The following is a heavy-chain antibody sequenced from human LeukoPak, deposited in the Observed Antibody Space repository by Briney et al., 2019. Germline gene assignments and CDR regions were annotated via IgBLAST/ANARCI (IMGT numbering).Heavy chain of an antibody. CDR3: ASARIVGAPSAFDI. D-gene: IGHD1-26*01. CDR2: ISSSGGST. J-gene: IGHJ3*02. Sequence: GGSLRLSCAASGFTFSSSAMTWVRQAPGKGLEWVSVISSSGGSTYYADSVKGRFTISRDNSKNTLYLQMNSLRAEDAAVYYCASARIVGAPSAFDIWGQGTMVTVSS. CDR1: GFTFSSSA. V-gene: IGHV3-23*01.